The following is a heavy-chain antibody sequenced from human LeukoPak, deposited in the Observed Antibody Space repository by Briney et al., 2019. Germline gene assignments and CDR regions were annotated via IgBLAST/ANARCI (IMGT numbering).Heavy chain of an antibody. CDR2: IYTRGST. D-gene: IGHD6-6*01. CDR3: ARDLEYSSSYGYYYYYMDV. V-gene: IGHV4-4*07. J-gene: IGHJ6*03. CDR1: GGSISSHY. Sequence: SDTLSLTCTLSGGSISSHYWRWLRQPAGKGLEWLECIYTRGSTNYTPSLKSRVTMSADTSKNQFSLKLSSVTAADTAVYYWARDLEYSSSYGYYYYYMDVWGKGTTVTVSS.